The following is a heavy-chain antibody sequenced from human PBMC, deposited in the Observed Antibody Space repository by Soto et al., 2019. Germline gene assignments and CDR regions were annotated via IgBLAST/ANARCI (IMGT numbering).Heavy chain of an antibody. CDR1: GGSISSSSYH. V-gene: IGHV4-39*01. D-gene: IGHD1-26*01. J-gene: IGHJ4*02. Sequence: QLQLQESGPGLVKPSETLSLICSVSGGSISSSSYHWGWIRQPPGKGLEWIGTIDYSGTTYNNPSLRSRVTISADTSKNQFSLKLSFVTAADTAVYFCARRKNVEGGDFDYWGQGTLVTVSS. CDR2: IDYSGTT. CDR3: ARRKNVEGGDFDY.